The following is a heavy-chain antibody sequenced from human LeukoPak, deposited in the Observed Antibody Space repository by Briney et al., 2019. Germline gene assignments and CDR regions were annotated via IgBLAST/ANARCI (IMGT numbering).Heavy chain of an antibody. CDR1: GFTFDDYG. CDR2: INWNGGST. J-gene: IGHJ5*02. Sequence: PGGSLRLSCAASGFTFDDYGMSWVRQAPGKGLEWVSGINWNGGSTGYADSVKGRFTISRDNAKNSLYLQMNSLRAEDTALYYCARDTTNAYGDYLWFDPWGQGTLVTVSS. D-gene: IGHD4-17*01. V-gene: IGHV3-20*04. CDR3: ARDTTNAYGDYLWFDP.